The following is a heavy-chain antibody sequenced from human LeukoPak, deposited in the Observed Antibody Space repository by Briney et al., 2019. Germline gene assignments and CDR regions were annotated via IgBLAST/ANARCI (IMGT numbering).Heavy chain of an antibody. V-gene: IGHV4-39*07. J-gene: IGHJ4*02. CDR3: AGTKDIVATLDY. CDR1: GGSISSSSYY. Sequence: SETLSLTCTVSGGSISSSSYYWGWIRQPPGKGLEWIGSIYYSGSTYYNPSLKSRVTISVDTSKNRFSLKLSSVTAADTAVYYCAGTKDIVATLDYWGQGTLVTVSS. D-gene: IGHD5-12*01. CDR2: IYYSGST.